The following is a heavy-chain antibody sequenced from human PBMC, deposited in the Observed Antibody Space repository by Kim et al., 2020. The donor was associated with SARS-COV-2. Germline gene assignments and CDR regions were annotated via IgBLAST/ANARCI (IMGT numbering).Heavy chain of an antibody. CDR3: ARHSLRFLEWAYWFDP. D-gene: IGHD3-3*01. V-gene: IGHV4-39*01. CDR2: IYYSGST. Sequence: SETLSLTCTVSGGSISSSSYYWGWIRQPPGKGLEWIGSIYYSGSTYYNPSLESRITISVDTSKNQFSLKLSSVTAADTAVYYSARHSLRFLEWAYWFDPWGQGTMVTVSS. J-gene: IGHJ5*02. CDR1: GGSISSSSYY.